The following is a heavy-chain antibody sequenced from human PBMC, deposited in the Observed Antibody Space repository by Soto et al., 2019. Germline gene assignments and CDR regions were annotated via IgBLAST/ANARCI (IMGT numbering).Heavy chain of an antibody. J-gene: IGHJ3*02. CDR3: ATIRQGGYYDILTGYAAFDI. Sequence: GGSLRLSCAASGFTFSSYAMSWVRQAPGKGLEWVSAISGSGGSTYYADSVKGRSTISRDNSKNTLYLQMNSLRAEDTAVYYCATIRQGGYYDILTGYAAFDIWGQGTMVTVSS. CDR2: ISGSGGST. V-gene: IGHV3-23*01. CDR1: GFTFSSYA. D-gene: IGHD3-9*01.